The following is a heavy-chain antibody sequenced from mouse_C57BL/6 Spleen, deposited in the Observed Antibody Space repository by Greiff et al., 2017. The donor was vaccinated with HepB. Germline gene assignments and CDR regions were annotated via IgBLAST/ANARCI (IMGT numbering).Heavy chain of an antibody. CDR2: ISDGGSYT. V-gene: IGHV5-4*01. D-gene: IGHD2-5*01. CDR1: GFTFSSYA. CDR3: ARAGYSNPYYFDY. Sequence: EVHLVESGGGLVKPGGSLKLSCAASGFTFSSYAMSWVRQTPEKRLEWVATISDGGSYTYYPDNVKGRFTISRDNAKNNLYLQMSHLKSEDTAMYYCARAGYSNPYYFDYWGQGTTLTVSS. J-gene: IGHJ2*01.